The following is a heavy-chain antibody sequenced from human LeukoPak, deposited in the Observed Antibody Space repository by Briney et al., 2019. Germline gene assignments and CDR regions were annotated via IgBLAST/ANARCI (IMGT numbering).Heavy chain of an antibody. CDR2: INSDGSRS. J-gene: IGHJ6*02. D-gene: IGHD6-13*01. CDR3: ARDKDSSSWYWYGTDV. CDR1: GFTFTSYW. Sequence: GGSLRLSCAASGFTFTSYWMHWVRQAPGKGLVWVSGINSDGSRSNYADSVKGRFTISRDDPKNSLYLQMNSLRVEDTAVYYCARDKDSSSWYWYGTDVWGQGTTVTVSS. V-gene: IGHV3-74*01.